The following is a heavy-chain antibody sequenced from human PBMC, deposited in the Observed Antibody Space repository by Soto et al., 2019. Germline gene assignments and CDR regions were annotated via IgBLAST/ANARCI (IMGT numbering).Heavy chain of an antibody. V-gene: IGHV3-23*01. Sequence: EVQLLESGGGLVQPGGSLRLSCAASGFTFSSYAMSWVRQAPGKGLEWVSAISGSGGSTYYADSVKGRFTISRDNSKNTLYLQMNSLRAEDTAVYYCAIDDVDIVATMVASDNYYGMDVWGQGTTVTVSS. CDR3: AIDDVDIVATMVASDNYYGMDV. CDR2: ISGSGGST. D-gene: IGHD5-12*01. CDR1: GFTFSSYA. J-gene: IGHJ6*02.